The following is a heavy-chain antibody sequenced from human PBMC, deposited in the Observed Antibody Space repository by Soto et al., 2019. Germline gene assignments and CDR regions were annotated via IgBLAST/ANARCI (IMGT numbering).Heavy chain of an antibody. D-gene: IGHD2-2*01. CDR3: AKGGSGGYCSSTSCSIH. V-gene: IGHV3-23*04. CDR1: GFTFSSYS. J-gene: IGHJ4*02. CDR2: ISGSGGST. Sequence: EVQLVESGGGLVKPGGSLRLSCAASGFTFSSYSMNWVRQAPGKGLEWVSAISGSGGSTYYADSVKGRFTISRDNSKNTLYLQMNSLRAEDTAVYYCAKGGSGGYCSSTSCSIHWGQGTLVTVSS.